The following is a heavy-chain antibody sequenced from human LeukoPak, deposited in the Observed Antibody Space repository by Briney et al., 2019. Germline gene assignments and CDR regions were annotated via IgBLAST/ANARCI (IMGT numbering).Heavy chain of an antibody. Sequence: GGSLRLSCAASGFTVSSNYMSWVRQAPGKGLEWVSIIYSGGSTFYADSVKGRFTISRDNSKNTLYLQMNSLRAEDTAVYYCAKDPVGTYYYYMDVWGKGTTVTISS. CDR3: AKDPVGTYYYYMDV. D-gene: IGHD1-14*01. CDR2: IYSGGST. J-gene: IGHJ6*03. CDR1: GFTVSSNY. V-gene: IGHV3-53*01.